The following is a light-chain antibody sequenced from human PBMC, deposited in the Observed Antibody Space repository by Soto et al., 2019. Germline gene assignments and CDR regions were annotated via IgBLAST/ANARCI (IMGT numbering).Light chain of an antibody. CDR2: DAS. CDR1: QSVSSY. V-gene: IGKV3-11*01. CDR3: QHRLNWPRFT. Sequence: EIVLTQSPATLSLSPGERATLSCSASQSVSSYLAWYQQKPGQAPRLLIYDASNRATGIPARFSGGGSGTDFTLTISSLEPEDFAVYYCQHRLNWPRFTFGQGTKLEIK. J-gene: IGKJ2*01.